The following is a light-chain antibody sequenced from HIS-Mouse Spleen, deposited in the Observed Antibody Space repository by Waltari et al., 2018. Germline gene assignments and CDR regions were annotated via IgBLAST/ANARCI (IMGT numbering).Light chain of an antibody. J-gene: IGLJ1*01. CDR1: SSDVAGYTD. CDR3: SSYTSSSTLYV. CDR2: DVS. Sequence: QSAPTQPASVSGSPGQSLTISCTGTSSDVAGYTDCSSYQQHPGKAPKLMIYDVSNRPSGVSNRFSGSKSGNTASLTISGLQAEDEADYYCSSYTSSSTLYVFGTGTKVTVL. V-gene: IGLV2-14*03.